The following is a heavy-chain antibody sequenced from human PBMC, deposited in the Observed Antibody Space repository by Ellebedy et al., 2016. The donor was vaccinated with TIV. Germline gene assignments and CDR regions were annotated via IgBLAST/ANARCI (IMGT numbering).Heavy chain of an antibody. V-gene: IGHV3-74*01. D-gene: IGHD3-9*01. CDR2: INSDGSST. Sequence: PGGSLRLSCAASGFTFSSYSMNWVRQAPGKGLVWVSRINSDGSSTSYADSVKGRFTISRDNAKNTLYLQMNSLRAEDTAVYYCARTQNYYDILTGYWDYYYYGMDVWGQGTTVTVSS. CDR3: ARTQNYYDILTGYWDYYYYGMDV. J-gene: IGHJ6*02. CDR1: GFTFSSYS.